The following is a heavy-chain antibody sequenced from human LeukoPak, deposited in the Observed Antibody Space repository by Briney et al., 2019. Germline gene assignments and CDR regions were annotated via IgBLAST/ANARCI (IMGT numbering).Heavy chain of an antibody. V-gene: IGHV4-39*01. CDR3: ARQLPTAAADTRGYFDY. J-gene: IGHJ4*02. CDR1: GGSISIISSSTYY. D-gene: IGHD6-25*01. CDR2: LHYGENS. Sequence: KPSETLSLTCTVSGGSISIISSSTYYWGWIRQAPGKGLEWIGSLHYGENSHYNPSLKSRATLSVDTSNNQFSLKLTSVTAADAAVYFCARQLPTAAADTRGYFDYWGQGTVVTVSS.